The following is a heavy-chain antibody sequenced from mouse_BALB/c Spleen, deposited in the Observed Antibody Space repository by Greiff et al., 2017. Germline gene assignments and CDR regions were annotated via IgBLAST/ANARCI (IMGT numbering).Heavy chain of an antibody. CDR1: GFTFSSYA. CDR3: ARGHYGSSLFAY. CDR2: ISSGGST. D-gene: IGHD1-1*01. Sequence: EVQVVESGGGLVKPGGSLKLSCAASGFTFSSYAMSWVRQTPEKRLEWVASISSGGSTYYPDSVKGRFTISRDNARNILYLQMSSLRSEDTAMYYCARGHYGSSLFAYWGQGTLVTVSA. V-gene: IGHV5-6-5*01. J-gene: IGHJ3*01.